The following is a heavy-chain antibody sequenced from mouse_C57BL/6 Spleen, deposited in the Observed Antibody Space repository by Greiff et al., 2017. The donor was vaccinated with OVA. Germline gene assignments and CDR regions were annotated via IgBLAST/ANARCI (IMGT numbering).Heavy chain of an antibody. Sequence: VQLQQSGAELVKPGASVKMSCKASGYTFTSYWITWVKQRPGQGLEWIGDIYPGSGSTNYNEKFKSKATLTVDTSSSTAYMQLSSLTSEDSAVYYCARSGYYYGSSGFDVWGTGTTVTVSS. V-gene: IGHV1-55*01. D-gene: IGHD1-1*01. CDR2: IYPGSGST. J-gene: IGHJ1*03. CDR3: ARSGYYYGSSGFDV. CDR1: GYTFTSYW.